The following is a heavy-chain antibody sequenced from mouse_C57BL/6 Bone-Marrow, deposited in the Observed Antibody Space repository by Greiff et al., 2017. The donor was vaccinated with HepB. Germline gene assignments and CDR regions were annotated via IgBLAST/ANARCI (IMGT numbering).Heavy chain of an antibody. CDR2: IYPGDGDT. J-gene: IGHJ2*01. CDR3: AKRGVYYDYGFDY. CDR1: GYAFSSSW. D-gene: IGHD2-4*01. Sequence: SGPELVKPGASVKISCKASGYAFSSSWMNWVKQRPGKGLEWIGRIYPGDGDTNYNGKFKGKATLTADKSSSTAYMQLSSLTSEDSAVYFCAKRGVYYDYGFDYWGQGTTLTVSS. V-gene: IGHV1-82*01.